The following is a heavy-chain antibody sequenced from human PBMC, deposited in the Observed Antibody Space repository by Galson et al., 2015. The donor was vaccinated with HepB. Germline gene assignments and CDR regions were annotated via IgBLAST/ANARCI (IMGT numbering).Heavy chain of an antibody. D-gene: IGHD3-10*01. J-gene: IGHJ5*02. V-gene: IGHV4-39*01. Sequence: TLSLTCTVSGGSISSSSYYWGWIRQPPGKGLEWIGSIYYSGSTYYNPSLKSRVTISVDTSKNQFSLKLSSVTAADTAVYYCARNPPRYGSGSYYNSRFDPWGQGTLVTVPS. CDR3: ARNPPRYGSGSYYNSRFDP. CDR1: GGSISSSSYY. CDR2: IYYSGST.